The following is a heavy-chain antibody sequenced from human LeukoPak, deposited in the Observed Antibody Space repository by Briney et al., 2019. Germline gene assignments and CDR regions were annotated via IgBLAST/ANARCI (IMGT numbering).Heavy chain of an antibody. CDR2: INHSGST. V-gene: IGHV4-34*01. CDR3: ARQLGEYFDY. D-gene: IGHD3-16*01. J-gene: IGHJ4*02. Sequence: SETLSLTCAVYGGSFSGYYWSWIRQPPGKGLEWIGEINHSGSTNYNPSLKSRVTISVDTSKNQFSLKLSSVTAADTAVYYCARQLGEYFDYWGQGTLVTVSS. CDR1: GGSFSGYY.